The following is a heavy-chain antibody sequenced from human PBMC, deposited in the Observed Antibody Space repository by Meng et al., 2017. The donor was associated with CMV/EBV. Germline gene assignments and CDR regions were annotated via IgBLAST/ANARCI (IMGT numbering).Heavy chain of an antibody. CDR1: GFTFSSYA. Sequence: GGSLRLSCAASGFTFSSYAMHWVRQAPGKGLEWVAVISYDGSNKYYADSVKGRFTISRDNSKNTLYLQMSSLRAEDTAVYYCARESFGSHFDYWGQGTLVTVSS. V-gene: IGHV3-30-3*01. CDR2: ISYDGSNK. J-gene: IGHJ4*02. D-gene: IGHD1-26*01. CDR3: ARESFGSHFDY.